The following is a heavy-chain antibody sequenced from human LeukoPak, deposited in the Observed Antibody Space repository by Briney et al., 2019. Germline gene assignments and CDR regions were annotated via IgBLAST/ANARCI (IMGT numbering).Heavy chain of an antibody. J-gene: IGHJ4*02. V-gene: IGHV3-64D*06. CDR3: VRGTGY. CDR2: ISSNGDNT. Sequence: QPGGSLRLSCSVSGFTFSTYVMHWVRQAPGKGLEYVSAISSNGDNTYYADSVKGRFTISRDNSKNTPYLQMSSLRADDTAVYYCVRGTGYWGQGTLVTVSS. CDR1: GFTFSTYV.